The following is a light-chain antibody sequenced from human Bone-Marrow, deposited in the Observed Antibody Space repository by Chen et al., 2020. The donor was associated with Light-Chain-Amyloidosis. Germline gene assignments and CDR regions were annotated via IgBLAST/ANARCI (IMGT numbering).Light chain of an antibody. Sequence: TGRSTPKVVQGTRQRPGSSPTTVIYEYDHRPSGVPDRFSGSIDRSSNAASLTISALKTEDEADYYCQSYQGSSQGVFGGGTKLTVL. CDR1: TGRSTPKV. CDR2: EYD. J-gene: IGLJ3*02. CDR3: QSYQGSSQGV. V-gene: IGLV6-57*01.